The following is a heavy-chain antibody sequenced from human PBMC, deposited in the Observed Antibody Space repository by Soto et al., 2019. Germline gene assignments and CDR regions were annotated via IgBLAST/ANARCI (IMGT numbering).Heavy chain of an antibody. Sequence: ASVKVSCKASGYTFTGYYMHWVRQAPGQGLEWMGWISPNSGGTNYAQKFQGRVTMTRDTSISTAYMELSRLRSDDTAVYYCARGYFSGTRRETGAYYGMDVWGQGTTVTVSS. CDR2: ISPNSGGT. D-gene: IGHD2-15*01. J-gene: IGHJ6*02. CDR1: GYTFTGYY. V-gene: IGHV1-2*02. CDR3: ARGYFSGTRRETGAYYGMDV.